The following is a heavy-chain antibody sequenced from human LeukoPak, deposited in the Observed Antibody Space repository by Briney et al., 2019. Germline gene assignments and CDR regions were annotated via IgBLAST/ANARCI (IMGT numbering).Heavy chain of an antibody. CDR1: GYTLTELS. CDR2: FDPEDGET. CDR3: ATGGYYYDSSGYQLGDY. Sequence: ASVKVSCKVSGYTLTELSMHWVRQAPGKGLEWMGGFDPEDGETIYAQKFQGRVTMTEDTFTDTAYMELSSLRSEDTAVYYCATGGYYYDSSGYQLGDYWGQGTLVTVSS. D-gene: IGHD3-22*01. V-gene: IGHV1-24*01. J-gene: IGHJ4*02.